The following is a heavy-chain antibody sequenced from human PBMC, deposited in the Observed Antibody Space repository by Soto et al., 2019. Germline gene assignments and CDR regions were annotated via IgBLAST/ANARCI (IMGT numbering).Heavy chain of an antibody. Sequence: QVQLQESGPGLVKPSQTLSLTCTVSGGSISSGGYYWTWIRQHPGKGLEWIGYNYYSGITYYNPSLKSRVTISLDKSKNLFSLKLSSVTAADTAVYYCARGSSIAGLYYGMDVWGQGTTVTVSS. J-gene: IGHJ6*02. CDR3: ARGSSIAGLYYGMDV. CDR2: NYYSGIT. V-gene: IGHV4-31*03. D-gene: IGHD6-6*01. CDR1: GGSISSGGYY.